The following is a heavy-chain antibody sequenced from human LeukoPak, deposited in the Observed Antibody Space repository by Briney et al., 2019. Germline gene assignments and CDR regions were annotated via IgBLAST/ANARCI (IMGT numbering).Heavy chain of an antibody. D-gene: IGHD3-22*01. V-gene: IGHV4-30-4*08. J-gene: IGHJ4*02. Sequence: SETLSLTCTVSGGSISSGDYYWSWIRQPPGKGLEWIGYIYYSGSTYYNPSLRSRVTISVDTSKNQFSLKLSSVTAADTAVYYCARGRYYYDSSSYYREFDYWGQGTLVTVSS. CDR1: GGSISSGDYY. CDR2: IYYSGST. CDR3: ARGRYYYDSSSYYREFDY.